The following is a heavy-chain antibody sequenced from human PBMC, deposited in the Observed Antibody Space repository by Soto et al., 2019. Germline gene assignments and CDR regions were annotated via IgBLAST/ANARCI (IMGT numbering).Heavy chain of an antibody. Sequence: GGSLRLSCAASGFTFSSYAMSWVRQAPGKGLEWVSAISGSGGSTYYADSVKGRFTISRDNSKNTLYLQMNSLRAEDTAVYYCAKGGIFGVSGESRAFDIWGQGTMVTVSS. V-gene: IGHV3-23*01. J-gene: IGHJ3*02. D-gene: IGHD3-3*01. CDR1: GFTFSSYA. CDR2: ISGSGGST. CDR3: AKGGIFGVSGESRAFDI.